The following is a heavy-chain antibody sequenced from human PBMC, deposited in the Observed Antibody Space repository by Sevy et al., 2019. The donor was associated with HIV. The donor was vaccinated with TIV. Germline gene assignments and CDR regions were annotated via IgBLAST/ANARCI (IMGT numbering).Heavy chain of an antibody. CDR2: ISSANSYI. J-gene: IGHJ4*02. Sequence: GGSLRLSCVASGFIFSNYDMNWVRQAPGKGLEWVSSISSANSYIYYADSVKGRFTVSRDNAKDSLYLQMHSLRAEDTATYYCARALDYYDSGGYFYWGLGTLVTVSS. CDR1: GFIFSNYD. CDR3: ARALDYYDSGGYFY. D-gene: IGHD3-22*01. V-gene: IGHV3-21*01.